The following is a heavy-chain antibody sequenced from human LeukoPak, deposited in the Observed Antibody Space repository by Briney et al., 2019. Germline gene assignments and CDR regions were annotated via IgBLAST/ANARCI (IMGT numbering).Heavy chain of an antibody. CDR2: ISSSSSYI. J-gene: IGHJ4*02. D-gene: IGHD3-3*01. CDR1: GFTFSSYS. Sequence: GGSLRLSCAASGFTFSSYSMNWVRQAPGKGLEWVSSISSSSSYIYYADSVKGRFTISRDNAKNSLYLQMNSLRAEDTAVYYCARDSGYDFWSGYYTADYWGQGTLVTVSS. CDR3: ARDSGYDFWSGYYTADY. V-gene: IGHV3-21*01.